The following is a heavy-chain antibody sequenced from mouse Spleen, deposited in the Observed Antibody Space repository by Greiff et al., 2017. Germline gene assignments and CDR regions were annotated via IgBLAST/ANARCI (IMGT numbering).Heavy chain of an antibody. CDR3: VGQLRLRDWFAY. Sequence: DVKLQESGPVLVKPGASVKMSCKASGYTFTDYYMNWVKQSPGKSLEWIGVINPYNGGTSYNQKFKGKATLTVDKSSSTDYMELNSLTSEDSAVYYCVGQLRLRDWFAYWGQGTLVTVSA. CDR1: GYTFTDYY. V-gene: IGHV1-19*01. D-gene: IGHD3-2*02. J-gene: IGHJ3*01. CDR2: INPYNGGT.